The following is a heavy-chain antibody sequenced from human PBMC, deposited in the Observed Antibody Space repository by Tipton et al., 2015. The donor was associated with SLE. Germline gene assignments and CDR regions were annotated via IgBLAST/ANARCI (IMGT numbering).Heavy chain of an antibody. J-gene: IGHJ4*02. CDR3: AKDLGRHGFGDYDFDF. V-gene: IGHV3-23*01. CDR2: IIGSGGST. D-gene: IGHD4-17*01. CDR1: GFTFSTYA. Sequence: SLRLSCAASGFTFSTYAMHWVRQAPGKGLEWVSAIIGSGGSTYYADSVEGRFTIDRDNSKNTLYLQMNSLRAEDTAVYYCAKDLGRHGFGDYDFDFWGQGTLVTVSS.